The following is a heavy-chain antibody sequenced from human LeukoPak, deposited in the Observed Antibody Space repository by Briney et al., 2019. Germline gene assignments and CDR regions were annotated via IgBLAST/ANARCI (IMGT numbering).Heavy chain of an antibody. V-gene: IGHV3-9*01. CDR2: ISWNSGSI. J-gene: IGHJ5*02. CDR3: AKEKVNGVGKFDP. Sequence: GRSLRLSCAASGFTFDDYAMHWVRQAPGKGLEWVSGISWNSGSIGYADSVKGRFTISRDNAKNSLYLQMNSLRAEDTALYYCAKEKVNGVGKFDPWGRGTLVTVSS. D-gene: IGHD3-22*01. CDR1: GFTFDDYA.